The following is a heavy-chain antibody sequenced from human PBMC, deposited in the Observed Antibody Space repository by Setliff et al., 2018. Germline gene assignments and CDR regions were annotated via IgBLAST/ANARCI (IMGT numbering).Heavy chain of an antibody. D-gene: IGHD3-10*01. J-gene: IGHJ6*03. CDR2: INTNTGNP. Sequence: ASVKVSCKASGYTFTTYAISWMRQAPGQGLEYMGWINTNTGNPSYAQGFTGRFVFSLDTSVSTAYLQISSLKAEDTAVYYCARATRFGTIKYRGDYYMDVWGKGTTVTVSS. CDR3: ARATRFGTIKYRGDYYMDV. V-gene: IGHV7-4-1*02. CDR1: GYTFTTYA.